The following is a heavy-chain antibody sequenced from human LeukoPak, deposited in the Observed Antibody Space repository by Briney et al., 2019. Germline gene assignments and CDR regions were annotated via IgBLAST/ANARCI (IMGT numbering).Heavy chain of an antibody. CDR3: ARAHPGIAVAGTGHAFDY. CDR1: GYSISSGYY. Sequence: SETLSLTCTVSGYSISSGYYWGWIRQPPGKGLEWIGSIYHSGSTYYNPSLKSRVTISVDTSKNQFSLKLSSVTAADTAVYYCARAHPGIAVAGTGHAFDYWGQGTLVTVSS. J-gene: IGHJ4*02. CDR2: IYHSGST. D-gene: IGHD6-19*01. V-gene: IGHV4-38-2*02.